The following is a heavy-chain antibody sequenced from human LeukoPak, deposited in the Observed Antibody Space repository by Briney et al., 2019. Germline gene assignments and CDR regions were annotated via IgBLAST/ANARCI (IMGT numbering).Heavy chain of an antibody. CDR2: IYSGGST. D-gene: IGHD4-17*01. CDR3: ARDAESEKYGDFPDAFDI. J-gene: IGHJ3*02. CDR1: GFTVSSNY. V-gene: IGHV3-53*01. Sequence: GGSLRLSCAASGFTVSSNYMSWVRQAPGKGLEWVSVIYSGGSTYYADSVKGRFTISRDNSKNTLYLQMNSLRDEDTAVYYCARDAESEKYGDFPDAFDIWGQGTMVTVSS.